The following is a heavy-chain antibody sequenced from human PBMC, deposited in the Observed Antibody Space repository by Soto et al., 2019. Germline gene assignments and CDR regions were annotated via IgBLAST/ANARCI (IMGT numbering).Heavy chain of an antibody. V-gene: IGHV1-3*01. D-gene: IGHD6-13*01. J-gene: IGHJ5*02. CDR2: INAGNGNT. CDR3: AREYSSSWQSRGFDP. CDR1: GYTFTSYA. Sequence: GASVKVSCKASGYTFTSYAMHWVRQAPGQRLEWMGWINAGNGNTKYSQKFQGRVTITRDTSASTAYMELSSLRSEDTAVYYCAREYSSSWQSRGFDPWGQGTLVTVSS.